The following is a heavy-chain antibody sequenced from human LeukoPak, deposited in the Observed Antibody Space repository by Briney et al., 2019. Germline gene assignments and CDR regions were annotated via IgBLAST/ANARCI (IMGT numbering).Heavy chain of an antibody. Sequence: GKSLSLSCAASGFTFSSYGMHWFRQAPGKGLEWVAVIWYDGSKKYYADSVKGRFTISRDNSKNTLYLQMNSLRAEDTAVYYCAKKGDYVWGQTTYYFDYWGQGTLVTVSS. CDR2: IWYDGSKK. CDR1: GFTFSSYG. CDR3: AKKGDYVWGQTTYYFDY. V-gene: IGHV3-33*06. J-gene: IGHJ4*02. D-gene: IGHD3-16*01.